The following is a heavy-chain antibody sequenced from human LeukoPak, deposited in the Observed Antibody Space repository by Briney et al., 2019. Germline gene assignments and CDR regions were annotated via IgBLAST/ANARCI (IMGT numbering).Heavy chain of an antibody. CDR2: IYYSGST. Sequence: PSETLSLTCTVSGGSISSYYWSWIRQPPGKGLEWIGYIYYSGSTNYNPSLKSRVTISVDTSKNQFSLKLSSVTAADPAVYYCAGGIAAAQDWGQGTLVTVSS. D-gene: IGHD6-13*01. V-gene: IGHV4-59*01. CDR1: GGSISSYY. J-gene: IGHJ4*02. CDR3: AGGIAAAQD.